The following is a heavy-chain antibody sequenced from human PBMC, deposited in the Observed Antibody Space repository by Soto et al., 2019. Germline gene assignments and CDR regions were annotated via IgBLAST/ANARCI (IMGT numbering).Heavy chain of an antibody. V-gene: IGHV4-31*03. CDR3: ARHWRRGGSFYLDP. Sequence: PSETLSLTCPVSGASIISDDYFFTCIRQHPWKGLEWIGYIFYTGNTFYNPSVQSRISMSVDTSKNQFSLRLNSVTAADTAAYYCARHWRRGGSFYLDPWGRGTLVTVSS. J-gene: IGHJ5*02. CDR1: GASIISDDYF. CDR2: IFYTGNT. D-gene: IGHD2-15*01.